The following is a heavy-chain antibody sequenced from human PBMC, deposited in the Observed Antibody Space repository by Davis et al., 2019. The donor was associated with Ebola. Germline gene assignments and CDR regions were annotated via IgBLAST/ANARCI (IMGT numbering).Heavy chain of an antibody. CDR2: IYYSGS. CDR3: ARGVIPWANYFDY. D-gene: IGHD2-21*01. J-gene: IGHJ4*02. V-gene: IGHV4-59*11. CDR1: GGSISSRY. Sequence: PSDTLSLTCTVSGGSISSRYWSWIRQPPGKGLEWIGYIYYSGSTISVDTSKNQFSLKLSSVTAADTAVYYCARGVIPWANYFDYWGQGTLVTVSS.